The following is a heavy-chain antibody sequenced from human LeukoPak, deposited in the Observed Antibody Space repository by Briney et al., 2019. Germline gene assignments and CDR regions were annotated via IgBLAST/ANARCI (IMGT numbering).Heavy chain of an antibody. Sequence: ASVKVSCKASGYTFTRYAMHWVRQAPGQRLEWMGWINAGNGNTKYSQRFQGRVTITRDTFVSTAYMELSSLRSEDTAVYYCARRGDLAIDYWGRGTLVTVSS. CDR1: GYTFTRYA. D-gene: IGHD3-16*01. CDR3: ARRGDLAIDY. J-gene: IGHJ4*02. V-gene: IGHV1-3*01. CDR2: INAGNGNT.